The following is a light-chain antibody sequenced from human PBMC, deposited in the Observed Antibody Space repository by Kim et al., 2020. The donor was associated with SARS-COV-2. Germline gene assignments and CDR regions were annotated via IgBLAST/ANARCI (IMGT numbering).Light chain of an antibody. J-gene: IGKJ2*01. CDR3: QQYSSYSYT. Sequence: SASVGDRVTITCRASQSINSWLAWYQQKPGKAPKLLIYGASSLESVVPSRFSGSGSGTDFTLTISSLQPDDFATYYCQQYSSYSYTFGQGTKLEI. CDR1: QSINSW. CDR2: GAS. V-gene: IGKV1-5*01.